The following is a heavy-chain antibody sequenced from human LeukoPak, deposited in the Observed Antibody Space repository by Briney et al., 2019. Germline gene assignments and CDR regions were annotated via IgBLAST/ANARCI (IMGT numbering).Heavy chain of an antibody. J-gene: IGHJ4*02. Sequence: SETLSLTCTVSGGSISSGGYYWSWIRQPPGKGLEWIGYIYHSGSTYYSPSLKSRVTISVDTSKNQFSLKLSSVTAADTAVYYCARVNSGYDYESNYFDYWGQGTLVTVSS. CDR2: IYHSGST. CDR3: ARVNSGYDYESNYFDY. D-gene: IGHD5-12*01. V-gene: IGHV4-30-2*05. CDR1: GGSISSGGYY.